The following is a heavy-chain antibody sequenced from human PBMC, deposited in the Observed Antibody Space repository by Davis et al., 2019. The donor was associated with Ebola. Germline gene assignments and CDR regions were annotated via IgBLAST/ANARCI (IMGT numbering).Heavy chain of an antibody. D-gene: IGHD6-19*01. CDR2: ISSSGRTI. CDR3: ARERGYSSGWSRHYYYGMDV. Sequence: GESLKISCAASGFTFSDYYMSGSRQAPGKGLEWGSDISSSGRTIYYADSVKGRFTISRDNAKNSLYLQMNSLRAEDTAVYYCARERGYSSGWSRHYYYGMDVWGQGTTVTVSS. CDR1: GFTFSDYY. V-gene: IGHV3-11*01. J-gene: IGHJ6*02.